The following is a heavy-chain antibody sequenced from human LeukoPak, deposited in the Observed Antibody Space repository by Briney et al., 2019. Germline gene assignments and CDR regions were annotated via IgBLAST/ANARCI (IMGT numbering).Heavy chain of an antibody. V-gene: IGHV4-59*10. CDR3: ARGRRLWIDY. CDR1: GGSFSGYY. CDR2: IYTSGST. Sequence: PSETLSLTCAVYGGSFSGYYWSWIRQPAGKGLEWIGRIYTSGSTNYNPSLKSRVTMSVDTSKNQFSLKLSSVTAADTAVYYCARGRRLWIDYWGQGTLVTVSS. J-gene: IGHJ4*02. D-gene: IGHD5-18*01.